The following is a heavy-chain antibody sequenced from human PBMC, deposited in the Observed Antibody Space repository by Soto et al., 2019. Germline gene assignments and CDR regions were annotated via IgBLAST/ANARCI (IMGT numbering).Heavy chain of an antibody. D-gene: IGHD3-10*02. J-gene: IGHJ3*02. CDR3: ASRDRGVRAFDI. CDR1: GFTVSSNY. CDR2: ISSGGST. Sequence: EVQLVESGGGLIQPGGSLRLSCAAYGFTVSSNYMSWVRQAPGKGLEWVSIISSGGSTYYADSVKGRFTISRDNSKNTLYLQMNSLRAEDTAVYYCASRDRGVRAFDICCQGTMVTVSS. V-gene: IGHV3-53*01.